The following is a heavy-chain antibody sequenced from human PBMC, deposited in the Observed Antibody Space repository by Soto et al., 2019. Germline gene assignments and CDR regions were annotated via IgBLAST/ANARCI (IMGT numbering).Heavy chain of an antibody. D-gene: IGHD3-3*01. CDR3: AGHSITSFGVVIPKWFDP. CDR2: INSRGCT. Sequence: QVQLQQWGAGLLKPSETLSLICADYGGSFCGYYLSWIRQPPGKGLEWIGEINSRGCTNYNPSLMCRVTILVDTSKTQYSLKLSSVTAADTAVYYCAGHSITSFGVVIPKWFDPWGQGTLVTVSS. CDR1: GGSFCGYY. V-gene: IGHV4-34*01. J-gene: IGHJ5*02.